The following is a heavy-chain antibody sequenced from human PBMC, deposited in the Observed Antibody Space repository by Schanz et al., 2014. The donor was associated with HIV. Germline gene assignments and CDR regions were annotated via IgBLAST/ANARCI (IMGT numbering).Heavy chain of an antibody. D-gene: IGHD3-9*01. CDR3: AKGSADWQPEY. J-gene: IGHJ4*02. CDR2: IRAAGDT. Sequence: EVQLVESGGGLVQPGGSLKLSCAASGFTFSSSWMHWVRQAPGKGLVWVSDIRAAGDTYYGDSVKGRFTVSKDISQNTVYLQMNSLRVEDTAIYFCAKGSADWQPEYWGQGTLVTVSS. CDR1: GFTFSSSW. V-gene: IGHV3-74*01.